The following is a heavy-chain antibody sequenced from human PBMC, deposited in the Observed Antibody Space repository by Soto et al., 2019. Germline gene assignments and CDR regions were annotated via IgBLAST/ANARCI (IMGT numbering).Heavy chain of an antibody. Sequence: QVQLQESGPGLVKPSGTLSLTCAVSGGSISSSNWWSWVRQPPGKGLEWIGEIYHSGSTNYNPSPTSRVTLSXXQXKXXFSLKLSSVPPADTAVYYCARVCTWGISTNNRFDPWGQGTLVTVSS. CDR3: ARVCTWGISTNNRFDP. CDR1: GGSISSSNW. CDR2: IYHSGST. D-gene: IGHD3-16*01. V-gene: IGHV4-4*02. J-gene: IGHJ5*02.